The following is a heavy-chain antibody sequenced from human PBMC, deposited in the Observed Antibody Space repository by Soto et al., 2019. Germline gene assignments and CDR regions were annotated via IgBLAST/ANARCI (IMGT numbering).Heavy chain of an antibody. Sequence: SGGSLRLSCAASGFTFSSYVMHWVRQAPGKGLEWLAVIWYDGSNKYYADSVKGRFTISRDNSKNTLYLQMNSLRAEDTAVYYCARDRYSSGWYDLDYWGQETLVTVSS. J-gene: IGHJ4*02. V-gene: IGHV3-33*01. CDR2: IWYDGSNK. CDR3: ARDRYSSGWYDLDY. D-gene: IGHD6-19*01. CDR1: GFTFSSYV.